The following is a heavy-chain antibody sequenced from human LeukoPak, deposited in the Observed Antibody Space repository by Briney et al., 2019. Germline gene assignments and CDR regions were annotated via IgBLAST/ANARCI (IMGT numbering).Heavy chain of an antibody. J-gene: IGHJ4*02. Sequence: GSLRLSCAASGFTFSDYYMSWIRQPPGKGLEWIGYIYYSGSTNYNPSLKSRVTISVDTSKNQFSLKLSSVTAADTAVYYCARTIVPAAIPYYFDYWGQGTLVTVSS. V-gene: IGHV4-59*08. CDR2: IYYSGST. D-gene: IGHD2-2*02. CDR3: ARTIVPAAIPYYFDY. CDR1: GFTFSDYY.